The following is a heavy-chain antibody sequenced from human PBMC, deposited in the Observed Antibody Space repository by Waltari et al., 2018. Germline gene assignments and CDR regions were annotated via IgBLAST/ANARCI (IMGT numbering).Heavy chain of an antibody. Sequence: EVQLVESGGGLVKPGGSLRLSCAASGFTFSSYSMNWVRQAPGKGLEWVSSISSSSSYIYYADSVKGRFTISRDNAKNSLYLQMNSLRAEDTAVYYCARDIQIDSSGYYPDAFDIWGQGTMVTVSS. V-gene: IGHV3-21*01. D-gene: IGHD3-22*01. J-gene: IGHJ3*02. CDR3: ARDIQIDSSGYYPDAFDI. CDR2: ISSSSSYI. CDR1: GFTFSSYS.